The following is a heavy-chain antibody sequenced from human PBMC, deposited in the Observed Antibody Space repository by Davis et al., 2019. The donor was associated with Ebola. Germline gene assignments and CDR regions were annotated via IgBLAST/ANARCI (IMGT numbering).Heavy chain of an antibody. CDR1: GYSFPYYW. D-gene: IGHD3-10*01. Sequence: GGSLRLSCKAFGYSFPYYWISWVRQMPGKGLEWMGRIDPSDSYTNYSPSFQGHVTISVDKSISTAYLQWSSLKASDTAIYYCAREFLLRGALPWGQGTLVTVSS. CDR2: IDPSDSYT. V-gene: IGHV5-10-1*01. J-gene: IGHJ4*02. CDR3: AREFLLRGALP.